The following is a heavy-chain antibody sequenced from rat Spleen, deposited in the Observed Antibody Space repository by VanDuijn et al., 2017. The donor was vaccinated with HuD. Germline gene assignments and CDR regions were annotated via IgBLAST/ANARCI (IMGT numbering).Heavy chain of an antibody. Sequence: EVQLQESGPGLVKPSQSLSLTCSVTGYSITSSYRWNWIRKFPGNKLEWMGYIDSVGSTNYNPSLRSRISIARDTSKNQFFLQVNSVTTEDTATYYCAKYSSSIYAYYWYFDLWGPGTMVTVSS. V-gene: IGHV3-3*01. CDR2: IDSVGST. J-gene: IGHJ1*01. CDR1: GYSITSSYR. CDR3: AKYSSSIYAYYWYFDL. D-gene: IGHD1-2*01.